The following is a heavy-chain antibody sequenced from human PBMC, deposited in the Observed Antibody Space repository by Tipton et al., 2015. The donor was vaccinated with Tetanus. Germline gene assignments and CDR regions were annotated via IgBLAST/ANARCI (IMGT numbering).Heavy chain of an antibody. J-gene: IGHJ5*02. V-gene: IGHV4-39*01. CDR1: DDSMSTGTSY. Sequence: TLSLTCTVSDDSMSTGTSYWGRVRQPPGMALEWIGTVYYDGSPYYNSSLKSRLTISVDTSKRQFFLRLTSVTAADMAIYYCAKQADNWFDPWGQGTLVTVSS. CDR2: VYYDGSP. CDR3: AKQADNWFDP.